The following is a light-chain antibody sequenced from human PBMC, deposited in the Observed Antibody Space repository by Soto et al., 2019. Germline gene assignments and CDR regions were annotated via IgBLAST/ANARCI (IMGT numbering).Light chain of an antibody. CDR1: SSDVGGYNY. J-gene: IGLJ2*01. CDR3: SSCTTSGTLGHVV. Sequence: QSALTQPASVSGSPGQSITISCTGTSSDVGGYNYVSWYQQHPGKAPKLMIYDVSNQPSGVSNRFSGAKSGNTVSLTISGLQAEDEHDYYWSSCTTSGTLGHVVFGGGTKLTVL. CDR2: DVS. V-gene: IGLV2-14*01.